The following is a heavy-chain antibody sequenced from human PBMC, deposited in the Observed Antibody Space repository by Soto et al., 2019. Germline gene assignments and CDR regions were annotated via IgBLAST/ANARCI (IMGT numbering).Heavy chain of an antibody. V-gene: IGHV1-18*01. D-gene: IGHD6-19*01. CDR3: ARIPFPPEGYSSGWSDY. CDR1: GYTFTSYG. Sequence: ASVKVSCKASGYTFTSYGISWVRQAPGQGLEWVGWISAYNGNTNYAQKLQGRVTMTTDTSTSTAYMELRSLRSDDTAVYYCARIPFPPEGYSSGWSDYWGQGTLVTVSS. J-gene: IGHJ4*02. CDR2: ISAYNGNT.